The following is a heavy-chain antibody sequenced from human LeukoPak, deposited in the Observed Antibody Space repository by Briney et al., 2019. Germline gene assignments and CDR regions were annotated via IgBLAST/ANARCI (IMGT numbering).Heavy chain of an antibody. D-gene: IGHD6-6*01. CDR2: IYSGGST. V-gene: IGHV3-66*02. J-gene: IGHJ4*02. CDR1: GFTVSSNY. Sequence: AGGSLRLSCAASGFTVSSNYVSWVRQAPGKGLEWVSVIYSGGSTYYADSVKGRFTISRDNSKNTLYLQMNSLRAEDTAVYYCARDVGGSSSGFVDYWGQGTLVTVSS. CDR3: ARDVGGSSSGFVDY.